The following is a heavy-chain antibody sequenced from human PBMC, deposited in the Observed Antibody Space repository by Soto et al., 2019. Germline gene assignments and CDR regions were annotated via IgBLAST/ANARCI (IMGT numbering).Heavy chain of an antibody. Sequence: LSLTCTVSGGSISSGGYYWSWIRQHPGKGLEWIGYIYYSGSTYYNPSLKSRVTISVDTSKNQFSLKLSSVTAADTAVYYCARVRGGSFGDAFDIWGQGTMVTVS. CDR2: IYYSGST. CDR1: GGSISSGGYY. D-gene: IGHD2-15*01. V-gene: IGHV4-31*03. CDR3: ARVRGGSFGDAFDI. J-gene: IGHJ3*02.